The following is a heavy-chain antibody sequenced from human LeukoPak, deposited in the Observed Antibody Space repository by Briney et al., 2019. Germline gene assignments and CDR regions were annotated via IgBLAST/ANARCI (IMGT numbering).Heavy chain of an antibody. D-gene: IGHD1-1*01. Sequence: ASVKVSCKASGYTFTSYGISWVRQAPGQGLEWMGWISAYNGNTNYAQKLQGRVTMTTDTSTSTAYMELRSLRSDDTAVYYCARDGAGTPLAWYFDLWGRGTLVTVSS. V-gene: IGHV1-18*01. J-gene: IGHJ2*01. CDR1: GYTFTSYG. CDR2: ISAYNGNT. CDR3: ARDGAGTPLAWYFDL.